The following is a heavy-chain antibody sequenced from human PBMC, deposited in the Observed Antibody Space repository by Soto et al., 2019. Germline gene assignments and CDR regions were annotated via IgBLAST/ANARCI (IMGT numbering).Heavy chain of an antibody. D-gene: IGHD6-19*01. CDR2: THNSGNT. Sequence: SETLSLTCTVSGGSVSSDYWSWIRQPPGKGLEWIGYTHNSGNTDYNPSLKSRVTISLDASRNEFSLSLRSVTAADTAVYYCAKGGWYEDHWGQGTLVTVPQ. CDR3: AKGGWYEDH. J-gene: IGHJ4*02. CDR1: GGSVSSDY. V-gene: IGHV4-59*08.